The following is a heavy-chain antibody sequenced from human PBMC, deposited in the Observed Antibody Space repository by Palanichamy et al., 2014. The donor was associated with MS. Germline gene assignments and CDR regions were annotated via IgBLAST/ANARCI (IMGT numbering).Heavy chain of an antibody. CDR3: ARGLVRGYSYGPYYCYYGMDV. CDR1: GGTFSSYA. CDR2: IIPIFGTA. Sequence: VQLVQSGAEVKKPGSSVKVSCKASGGTFSSYAIGWVRQAPGQGLEWMGGIIPIFGTANYAQKFQGRVTITADESTSTAYMELSSLRSEDTAVYYCARGLVRGYSYGPYYCYYGMDVWGQGTTVAVSS. V-gene: IGHV1-69*01. J-gene: IGHJ6*02. D-gene: IGHD5-18*01.